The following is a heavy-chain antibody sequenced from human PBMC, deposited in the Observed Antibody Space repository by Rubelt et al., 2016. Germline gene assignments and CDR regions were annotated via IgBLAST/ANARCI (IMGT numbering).Heavy chain of an antibody. CDR3: AKDLQLRRLNAFDI. J-gene: IGHJ3*02. D-gene: IGHD5-18*01. CDR1: GFTFSSYA. Sequence: RLSCAASGFTFSSYAMSWVRQAPGKGLEWVSAISGSGGSTYYADSVKGRFTISRDNAKNSLYLQMNSLRAEDTAVYYCAKDLQLRRLNAFDIWGQGTMVTVSS. CDR2: ISGSGGST. V-gene: IGHV3-23*01.